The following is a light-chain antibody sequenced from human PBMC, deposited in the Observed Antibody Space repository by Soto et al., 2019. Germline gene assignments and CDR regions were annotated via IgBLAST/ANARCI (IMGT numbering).Light chain of an antibody. CDR2: GAS. J-gene: IGKJ1*01. CDR1: QSVSN. CDR3: QQYGSSPEWT. V-gene: IGKV3-20*01. Sequence: EIVVTQSPATLSVSPGARVPLSCRASQSVSNLAWYQQKRGQAPRLLIYGASIRATGIPVRFSGSGSGTDFTLTITRLEPDDFAVYYCQQYGSSPEWTFGQGTKVDIK.